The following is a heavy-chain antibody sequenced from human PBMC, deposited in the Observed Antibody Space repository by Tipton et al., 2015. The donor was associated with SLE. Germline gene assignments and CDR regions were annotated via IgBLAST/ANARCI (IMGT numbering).Heavy chain of an antibody. D-gene: IGHD5-12*01. Sequence: TLSLTCAFYRASISGYYCSWIRQSPGKGLEWIGDINHSGSTNYNPSLESRVTISADTSKNQFSLRLSSVTVADTAVYYCARAPGYKGTFDIWGPGTVVAVSS. CDR3: ARAPGYKGTFDI. V-gene: IGHV4-34*01. CDR1: RASISGYY. J-gene: IGHJ3*02. CDR2: INHSGST.